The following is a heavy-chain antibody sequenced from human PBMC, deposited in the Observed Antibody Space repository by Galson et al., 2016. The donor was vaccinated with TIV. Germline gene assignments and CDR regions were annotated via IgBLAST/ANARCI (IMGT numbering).Heavy chain of an antibody. CDR3: MREGSTVTMHHYFGMDV. CDR2: IYESGTT. Sequence: ETLSLTCAVSGCSIKSGYFWGWIRQPPGKGLQWIGSIYESGTTYSNPSLKSRLTMSIDSSKNEFSLKLSSVTATDTAVYFCMREGSTVTMHHYFGMDVWGQGTTVTVSS. J-gene: IGHJ6*02. CDR1: GCSIKSGYF. D-gene: IGHD4-17*01. V-gene: IGHV4-38-2*02.